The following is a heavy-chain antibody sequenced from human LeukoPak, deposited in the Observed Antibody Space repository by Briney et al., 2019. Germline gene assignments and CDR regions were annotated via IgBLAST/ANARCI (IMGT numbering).Heavy chain of an antibody. CDR3: VRDGCSGGSCYSINWFDP. V-gene: IGHV7-4-1*02. D-gene: IGHD2-15*01. Sequence: GASVKVSCKASGYTFTSYAMNWVRQAPGQGLEWMGWINTNTGNPTYAQGFTGRFVFSLDTSVSTAYLQISSLKAEDTAVYYCVRDGCSGGSCYSINWFDPWGQGTLVIVSS. CDR1: GYTFTSYA. J-gene: IGHJ5*02. CDR2: INTNTGNP.